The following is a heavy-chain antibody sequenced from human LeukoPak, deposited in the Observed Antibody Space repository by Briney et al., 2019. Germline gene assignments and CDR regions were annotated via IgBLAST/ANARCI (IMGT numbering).Heavy chain of an antibody. CDR1: GFTFSSYA. CDR3: ARAPREGFSGSYHDY. D-gene: IGHD1-26*01. Sequence: PGGSLRPSCAASGFTFSSYAMHWVRQAPGKGLEYVSAISSNGDNTYYANSVKGRFTISRDSSKNTLYLQMASLRGEDTAVYYCARAPREGFSGSYHDYWGQGTLVTVSS. J-gene: IGHJ4*02. V-gene: IGHV3-64*01. CDR2: ISSNGDNT.